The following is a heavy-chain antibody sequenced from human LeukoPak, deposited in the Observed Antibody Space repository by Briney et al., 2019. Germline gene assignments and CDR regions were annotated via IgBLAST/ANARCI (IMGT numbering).Heavy chain of an antibody. CDR3: ARAGGSGLIDY. CDR2: MYYSGST. CDR1: GGSISSYY. D-gene: IGHD6-19*01. J-gene: IGHJ4*02. V-gene: IGHV4-39*07. Sequence: SGTLSLTCAVSGGSISSYYWGWIRQPPGKGLEWIGSMYYSGSTYYNPSLKSRVTISINTSKNQFSLKLTSVTAADTAVYYCARAGGSGLIDYWGQGTLVTVSS.